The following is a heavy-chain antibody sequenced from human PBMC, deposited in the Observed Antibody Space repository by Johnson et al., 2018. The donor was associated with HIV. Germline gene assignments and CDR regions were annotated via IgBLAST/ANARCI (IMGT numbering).Heavy chain of an antibody. CDR3: ARDPPRGRQASRDAFDI. Sequence: VQLVESGGGLVQPGGSLRLSCAASGFTFSSYSMNWVRQAPGKGLEWVSYISSSSSTIYYADSVKGRFTISRDNAKNSLYLQMNSLSAEDTAVYYCARDPPRGRQASRDAFDIWGQGTMVTVSS. CDR1: GFTFSSYS. D-gene: IGHD1-26*01. CDR2: ISSSSSTI. J-gene: IGHJ3*02. V-gene: IGHV3-48*01.